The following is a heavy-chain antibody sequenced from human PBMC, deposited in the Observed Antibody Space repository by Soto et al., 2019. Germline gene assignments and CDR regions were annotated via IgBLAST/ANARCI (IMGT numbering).Heavy chain of an antibody. V-gene: IGHV3-15*01. CDR2: SRSNIDGGTA. Sequence: EVQLVESGGGLVKPGGSLTPSCTASGFTFSNVWMSWVRQAPGKGLEWVGRSRSNIDGGTADYAAPVRGRFTISRDDSKNTVYLQMNSLTAEDAALYYCTTDRLVEREWGQGTLVTVSS. J-gene: IGHJ4*02. CDR1: GFTFSNVW. CDR3: TTDRLVERE. D-gene: IGHD1-1*01.